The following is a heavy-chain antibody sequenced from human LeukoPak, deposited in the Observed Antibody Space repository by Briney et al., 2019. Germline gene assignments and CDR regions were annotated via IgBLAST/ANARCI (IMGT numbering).Heavy chain of an antibody. V-gene: IGHV4-59*01. CDR3: ARDYSGWGTDAFDI. D-gene: IGHD3-10*01. CDR2: IYCSGST. J-gene: IGHJ3*02. Sequence: SETLSLTCTVSGGSISGYYWSWIRQPPGKGLEWIGYIYCSGSTNYNPSLKSRVTISIDTSKNQFSLKLSSVTAADTAVYYCARDYSGWGTDAFDIWGQGTMVTVSS. CDR1: GGSISGYY.